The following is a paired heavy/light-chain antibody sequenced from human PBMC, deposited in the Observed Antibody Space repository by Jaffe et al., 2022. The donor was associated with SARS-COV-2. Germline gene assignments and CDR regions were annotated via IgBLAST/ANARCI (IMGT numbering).Heavy chain of an antibody. Sequence: QVQLVEYGGGLVKPGGSLRLSCAASGFTFTDYYMNWIRQAPGKGLEWISYSSTSSRYTNYADSVKGRFTISRDNTQKSLYLQMNSLRPEDTAVYFCARGIRGYSYGPLDYWGQGALVTVSS. D-gene: IGHD5-18*01. CDR1: GFTFTDYY. J-gene: IGHJ4*02. CDR3: ARGIRGYSYGPLDY. CDR2: SSTSSRYT. V-gene: IGHV3-11*06.
Light chain of an antibody. CDR1: QSISSW. J-gene: IGKJ2*03. CDR2: KAS. Sequence: DIQMTQSPSTLSASVGDIVTITCWASQSISSWLAWYQQKPGKAPMLLISKASSLESGVPSRFSGSGSGTEFTLTIIDLQPDDSATYYCQQYNSYPSFGQGTKLEIK. V-gene: IGKV1-5*03. CDR3: QQYNSYPS.